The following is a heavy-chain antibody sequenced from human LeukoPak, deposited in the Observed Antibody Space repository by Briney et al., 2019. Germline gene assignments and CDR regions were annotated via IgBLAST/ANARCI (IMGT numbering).Heavy chain of an antibody. V-gene: IGHV4-39*07. Sequence: SETLSLTCTVSGGSISSSSYYWGWIRQPPGKGLEWIGSIYYSGSTNYNPSLKSRVTMSVDTSKNQFSLKLSSVTAADTAVYYCAREASIYFDYWGQGTLVTVSS. J-gene: IGHJ4*02. D-gene: IGHD6-6*01. CDR1: GGSISSSSYY. CDR2: IYYSGST. CDR3: AREASIYFDY.